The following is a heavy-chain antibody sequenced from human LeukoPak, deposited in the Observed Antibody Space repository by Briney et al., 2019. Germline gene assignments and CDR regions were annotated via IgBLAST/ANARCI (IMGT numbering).Heavy chain of an antibody. J-gene: IGHJ4*02. CDR2: ISADGGST. CDR1: GFMFSNYD. D-gene: IGHD5-18*01. V-gene: IGHV3-64*01. Sequence: PGGSLRLSCAASGFMFSNYDMHWVRQAPGKGLEYVPHISADGGSTYYAISVKGRFTISRDNSKNTLYLQMGSLRAEDMAVYYCAGGRGYIYGSDYWGQGTLVTVSS. CDR3: AGGRGYIYGSDY.